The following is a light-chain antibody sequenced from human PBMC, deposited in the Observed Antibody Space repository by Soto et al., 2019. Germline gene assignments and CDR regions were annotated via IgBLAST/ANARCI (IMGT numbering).Light chain of an antibody. CDR2: WAS. CDR3: QQYYSTPYT. J-gene: IGKJ2*01. Sequence: DIVMTQSPDSLAVSLGERATINCKSSQSVLYSSTKKSFLTWYQQKPGQPPKLLIYWASNRESGVPDRVSGSGSGTDFTLTISSLQAEDVAVYYCQQYYSTPYTFGQGTKLEIK. CDR1: QSVLYSSTKKSF. V-gene: IGKV4-1*01.